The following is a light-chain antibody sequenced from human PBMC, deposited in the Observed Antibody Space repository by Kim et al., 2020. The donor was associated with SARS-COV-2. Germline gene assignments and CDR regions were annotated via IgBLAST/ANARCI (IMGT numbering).Light chain of an antibody. J-gene: IGLJ1*01. CDR1: SSDVGGHNY. Sequence: GQSFTISCTGTSSDVGGHNYVSWYQQHPGKAPKLMIHAVSNRPSGVSNRFSGSKSGNTASLTISGLQAEDEADYYCSSYTSSNSYVFGTGTKVTVL. CDR3: SSYTSSNSYV. CDR2: AVS. V-gene: IGLV2-14*03.